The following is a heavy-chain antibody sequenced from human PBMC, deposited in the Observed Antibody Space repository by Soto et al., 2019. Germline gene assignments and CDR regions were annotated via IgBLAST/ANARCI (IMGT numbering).Heavy chain of an antibody. V-gene: IGHV1-69*13. CDR3: ARAPPSSSWAFDY. CDR2: IIPIFGTA. J-gene: IGHJ4*02. Sequence: SVKVSCKASGGTFSSYAISWVRQDPGQGLEWMGGIIPIFGTANYAQKFQGRVTITADESTSTAYMELSSLRSEDTAVYYCARAPPSSSWAFDYWGQGTLVTVSS. CDR1: GGTFSSYA. D-gene: IGHD6-13*01.